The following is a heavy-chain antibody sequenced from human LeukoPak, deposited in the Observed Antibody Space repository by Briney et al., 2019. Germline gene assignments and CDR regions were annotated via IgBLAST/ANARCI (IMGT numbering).Heavy chain of an antibody. CDR2: ISSSSSYI. CDR1: GFTFSSYS. CDR3: ARERVTTVTTDAFDI. Sequence: GGSLRLSCAASGFTFSSYSMNWVRQAPGKGLEWVSSISSSSSYIHYADSVKGRFTISRDNAKNSLYLQMNSLRAEDTAVYYCARERVTTVTTDAFDIWGQGTMVTVSS. J-gene: IGHJ3*02. D-gene: IGHD4-17*01. V-gene: IGHV3-21*01.